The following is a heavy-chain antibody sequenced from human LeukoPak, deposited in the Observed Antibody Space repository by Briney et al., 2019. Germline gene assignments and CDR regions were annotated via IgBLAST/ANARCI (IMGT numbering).Heavy chain of an antibody. Sequence: GGSLRLSCAASGFTFSSYWMHWVRQAPGKGLVWVSRINSDGSSTSYADSVKGRFTISRDNAKNTLYLQMNSLRAKDTAVYYCARDGSGTYYYGMDVWGKGTTVTVSS. D-gene: IGHD3-10*01. V-gene: IGHV3-74*01. J-gene: IGHJ6*04. CDR2: INSDGSST. CDR3: ARDGSGTYYYGMDV. CDR1: GFTFSSYW.